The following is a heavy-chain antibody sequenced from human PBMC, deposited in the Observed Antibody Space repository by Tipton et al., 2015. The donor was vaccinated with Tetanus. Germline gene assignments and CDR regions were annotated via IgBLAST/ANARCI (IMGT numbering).Heavy chain of an antibody. V-gene: IGHV1-46*01. Sequence: QSGAEMKKPGASVKASCKASGYTFTSYYMHWVRQAPGQGLEWMGIINPSGGSTSYAQKFQGRVTMTRDTSTGTVYMELSSLRSEDAAEYQCAVDVGASGGSGDNNRFGPWSQATLVSVSS. CDR2: INPSGGST. CDR3: AVDVGASGGSGDNNRFGP. J-gene: IGHJ5*02. D-gene: IGHD3-16*01. CDR1: GYTFTSYY.